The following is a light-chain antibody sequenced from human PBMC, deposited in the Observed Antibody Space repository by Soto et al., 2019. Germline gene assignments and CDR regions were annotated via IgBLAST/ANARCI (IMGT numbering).Light chain of an antibody. CDR2: DVT. CDR1: SGDVGGYDY. J-gene: IGLJ1*01. Sequence: QSALTQPASVSGSPGQSIAISCTGTSGDVGGYDYVSWYQQHPDKAPKLMIYDVTKRPSWVSNRFSGSKSGNTASLTISGLQPEDEADYYCSSHTRGSTRVFGSGTKLTVL. CDR3: SSHTRGSTRV. V-gene: IGLV2-14*03.